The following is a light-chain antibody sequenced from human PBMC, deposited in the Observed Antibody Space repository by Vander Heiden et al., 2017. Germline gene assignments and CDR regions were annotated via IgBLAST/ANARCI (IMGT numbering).Light chain of an antibody. V-gene: IGKV1-5*03. J-gene: IGKJ1*01. CDR3: QQYNSYLT. CDR1: QSISSW. Sequence: DIQMTQSPSTLSASVGDRVTITCRASQSISSWLAWYQQKPGKAPKLLIYKASSLESGVPSSFSGSGSGTEFTLTISSLQPDDFATYYCQQYNSYLTFGQCTKVEIK. CDR2: KAS.